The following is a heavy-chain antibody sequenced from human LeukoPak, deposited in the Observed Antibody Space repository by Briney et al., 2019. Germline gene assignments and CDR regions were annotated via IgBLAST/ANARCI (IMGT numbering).Heavy chain of an antibody. CDR2: ISGSGGVT. CDR1: GFTFSSYA. D-gene: IGHD2-8*01. V-gene: IGHV3-23*01. CDR3: AKYCGDCTHGLXYXLDY. J-gene: IGHJ4*02. Sequence: PGGSLRLSCAASGFTFSSYAMNWVRQAPGKGLEWVSAISGSGGVTYYADSVKGRFTISRDNSMNTLYLQMNSLRAEDTAVYLCAKYCGDCTHGLXYXLDYWGQGTLVTVSS.